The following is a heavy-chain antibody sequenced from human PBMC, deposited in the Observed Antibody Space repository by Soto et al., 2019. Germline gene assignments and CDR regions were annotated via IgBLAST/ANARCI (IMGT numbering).Heavy chain of an antibody. J-gene: IGHJ4*02. CDR1: GFSFSSYG. CDR2: ISYDGSNK. CDR3: AKDVGFSNSSYLDY. V-gene: IGHV3-30*18. Sequence: QVQLVESGGGVVQPGRSLRLSCAASGFSFSSYGMHWVRQAPGKGLKWVAVISYDGSNKYYADSVKGRFTISRDNSKSTLYLQMNSLRAEDTAVYYCAKDVGFSNSSYLDYWGQGTLVTVSS. D-gene: IGHD2-2*01.